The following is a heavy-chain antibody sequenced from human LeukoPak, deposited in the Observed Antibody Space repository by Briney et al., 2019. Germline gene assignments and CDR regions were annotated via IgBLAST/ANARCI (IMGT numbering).Heavy chain of an antibody. CDR2: INTNTGNP. CDR3: ARTTHEFWSGYSPYSYYYMDV. V-gene: IGHV7-4-1*02. D-gene: IGHD3-3*01. J-gene: IGHJ6*03. Sequence: ASVKVSCKASGYTFTSNAMNWVRQAPGQGFEWMGWINTNTGNPTYAQGFTGRFVFSLDTSVSTAYLQISSLKAEDTAVYYCARTTHEFWSGYSPYSYYYMDVWGKGTTVTVSS. CDR1: GYTFTSNA.